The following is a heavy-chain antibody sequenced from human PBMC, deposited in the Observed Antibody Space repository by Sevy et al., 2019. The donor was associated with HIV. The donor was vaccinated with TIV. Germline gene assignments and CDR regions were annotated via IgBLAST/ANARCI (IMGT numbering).Heavy chain of an antibody. V-gene: IGHV3-30*18. J-gene: IGHJ4*02. CDR3: AKDYPNGPAPIAVRGVSPVDY. D-gene: IGHD3-10*01. CDR2: ISYDGSNK. CDR1: GFTFSSYG. Sequence: GESLKISCAASGFTFSSYGMHWVRQAPGKGLEWVAVISYDGSNKYYADSVKGRFTISRDNSKNTLYLQMNSLRAEDTAVYYCAKDYPNGPAPIAVRGVSPVDYWGQGTLVTVSS.